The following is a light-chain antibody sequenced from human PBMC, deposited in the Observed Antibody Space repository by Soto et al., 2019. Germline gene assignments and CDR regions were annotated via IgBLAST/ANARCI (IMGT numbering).Light chain of an antibody. J-gene: IGKJ1*01. CDR1: KDISPS. CDR2: SAS. CDR3: QQADSFPWT. V-gene: IGKV1D-12*01. Sequence: QVTQSPSSVSASVGDRVTITCQTRKDISPSVAWYQRKPGKAPNLLIYSASALHRGVPSRFSASGSGADLTLTVSRLQPEDSATYYCQQADSFPWTFGQGNKVEIQ.